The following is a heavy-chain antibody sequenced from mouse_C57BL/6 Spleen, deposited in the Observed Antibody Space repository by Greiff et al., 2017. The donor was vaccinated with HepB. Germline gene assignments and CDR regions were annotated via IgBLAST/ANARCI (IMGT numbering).Heavy chain of an antibody. CDR1: GYTFTDYN. J-gene: IGHJ3*01. D-gene: IGHD2-3*01. Sequence: VQLQQSGPELVKPGASVKIPCKASGYTFTDYNMDWVKQSHGKSLEWIGDINPNNGGTFYNQKFKGKATVTVDKSSSTAYMELRSLTSEDPAVYYCASGYYSWFAYWGQGTLVTVSA. CDR2: INPNNGGT. CDR3: ASGYYSWFAY. V-gene: IGHV1-18*01.